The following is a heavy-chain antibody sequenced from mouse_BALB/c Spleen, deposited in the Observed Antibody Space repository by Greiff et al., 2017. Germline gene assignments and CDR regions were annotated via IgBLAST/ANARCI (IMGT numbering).Heavy chain of an antibody. CDR2: IYPGDGDT. CDR1: GYAFSSYW. J-gene: IGHJ4*01. V-gene: IGHV1-80*01. CDR3: ARGEVRNYAMDY. Sequence: QVQLQQSGAELVRPGSSVKISCKASGYAFSSYWMNWVKQRPGQGLEWIGQIYPGDGDTNYNGKFKGKATLTADKSSSTAYMQLSSLTSEDSAVYFCARGEVRNYAMDYWGQGTSVTVSS. D-gene: IGHD2-14*01.